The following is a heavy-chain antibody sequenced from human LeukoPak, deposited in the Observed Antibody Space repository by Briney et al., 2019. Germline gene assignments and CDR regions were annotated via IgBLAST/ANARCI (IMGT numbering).Heavy chain of an antibody. Sequence: SETLSLTCSVSDYISSYYWSWIRQPPGKGLEWIGYVYFRGGAPYNPSLKGRVTISEDTSKNRVSLKLNSVTAADTAIYYCTRHSHGADRYRDSLDSWGQGILVTVSS. CDR3: TRHSHGADRYRDSLDS. J-gene: IGHJ4*02. CDR1: DYISSYY. CDR2: VYFRGGA. V-gene: IGHV4-59*08. D-gene: IGHD2-21*01.